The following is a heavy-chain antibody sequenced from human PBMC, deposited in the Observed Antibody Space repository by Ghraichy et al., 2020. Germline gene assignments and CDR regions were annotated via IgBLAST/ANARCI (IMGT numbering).Heavy chain of an antibody. CDR3: VGHCFGDDCRGFEI. J-gene: IGHJ2*01. D-gene: IGHD2-21*01. V-gene: IGHV4-4*02. CDR1: GASIRRDW. CDR2: IYSSGAT. Sequence: SETLSLTCDVSGASIRRDWWSWVRQPPGKGLEWIAEIYSSGATNFHPSLRSRVAISMDTSNSRLFLQLTSVTAADTAVYSCVGHCFGDDCRGFEIWGRGTPVTVSS.